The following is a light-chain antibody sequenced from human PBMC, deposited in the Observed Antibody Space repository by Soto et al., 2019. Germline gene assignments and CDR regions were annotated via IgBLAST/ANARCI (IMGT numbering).Light chain of an antibody. CDR2: AAS. CDR1: QGISSY. V-gene: IGKV1-8*01. CDR3: QQYYNNPPST. Sequence: AIRMTQSPSSLSASTGDRVTITCRASQGISSYLAWYQQKPGKAPKLLIYAASTLQSGVPSRFSGSGSGTNFSLTISSRQSEDFVAYYCQQYYNNPPSTFGEGTKVEIK. J-gene: IGKJ4*01.